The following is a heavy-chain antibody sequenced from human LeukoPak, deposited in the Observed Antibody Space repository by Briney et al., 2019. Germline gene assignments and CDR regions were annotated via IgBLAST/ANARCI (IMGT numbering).Heavy chain of an antibody. CDR3: ARDRGGSPFDF. J-gene: IGHJ4*02. V-gene: IGHV4-4*07. Sequence: SETLSLTCTVSGGSISSYYWNWIRQPAGKGLEWIGRISVSGYTNYKSSLKSRVTMSVDTSKNQFSLESSSVTAADTAVYYCARDRGGSPFDFWGQGALVIVSS. CDR1: GGSISSYY. D-gene: IGHD2-15*01. CDR2: ISVSGYT.